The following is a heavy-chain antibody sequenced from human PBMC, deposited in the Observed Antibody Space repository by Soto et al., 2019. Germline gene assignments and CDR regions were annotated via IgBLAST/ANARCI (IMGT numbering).Heavy chain of an antibody. Sequence: QLQESGPGLVKPSQTLALTCTVSGASSNNNDYYWSCIRQTPGKGLEWIGYVYYSGTTDYIPSLKRRLSMSIDKSQNQFTLKLNSVTAADTATYYCARMSYFYDKWYFDLWGRGTLVTVSS. V-gene: IGHV4-30-4*01. CDR2: VYYSGTT. D-gene: IGHD3-22*01. CDR1: GASSNNNDYY. CDR3: ARMSYFYDKWYFDL. J-gene: IGHJ2*01.